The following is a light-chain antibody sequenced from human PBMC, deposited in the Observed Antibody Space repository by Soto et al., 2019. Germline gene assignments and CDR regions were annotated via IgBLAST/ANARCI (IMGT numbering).Light chain of an antibody. CDR2: DAS. CDR3: QQRANWPVT. J-gene: IGKJ1*01. CDR1: QSVGTY. V-gene: IGKV3-11*01. Sequence: EIVLTQSPGTLSLSPGERATLSCRASQSVGTYFAWYQQKPGQAPRLLIYDASKRAAGLPARFSGSGSGTDLTLTISSLEPDDFAIYYCQQRANWPVTFGQGTRVDIK.